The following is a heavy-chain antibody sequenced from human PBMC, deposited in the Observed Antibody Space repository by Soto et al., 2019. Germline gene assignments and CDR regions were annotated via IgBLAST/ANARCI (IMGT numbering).Heavy chain of an antibody. CDR1: GGTFSSYA. Sequence: QVQLVQSGAAVKKPGSSVKVSCKASGGTFSSYAISWVRHAPGPGRAWMGGIIPIFGTANYAQKFQGRVTITADKSTSTAYMELSSLRSEDTAVYYCARVRVPAAIHYFQHWGQGTLVTVSS. J-gene: IGHJ1*01. V-gene: IGHV1-69*06. CDR2: IIPIFGTA. CDR3: ARVRVPAAIHYFQH. D-gene: IGHD2-2*01.